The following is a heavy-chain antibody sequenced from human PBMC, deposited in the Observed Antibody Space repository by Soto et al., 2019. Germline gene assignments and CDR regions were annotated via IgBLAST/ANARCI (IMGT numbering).Heavy chain of an antibody. D-gene: IGHD1-1*01. Sequence: QVQLVQSGAEVKNPGSSVKVSCKASGGTFSTSAISWVRQAPGQGLEWVGGIMPVFPTPDYAQNFQGRVTITADESTTTAYLELTSLGADDTAVYYCARDKDRLQLGGNYYYILDVWGQGTAITVSS. CDR3: ARDKDRLQLGGNYYYILDV. V-gene: IGHV1-69*12. CDR2: IMPVFPTP. CDR1: GGTFSTSA. J-gene: IGHJ6*02.